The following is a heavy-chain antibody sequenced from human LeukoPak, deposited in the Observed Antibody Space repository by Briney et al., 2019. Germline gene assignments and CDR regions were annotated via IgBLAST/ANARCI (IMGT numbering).Heavy chain of an antibody. CDR1: GYSISSGYY. CDR2: IYHSGST. CDR3: ARFRIAAREIDY. D-gene: IGHD6-6*01. Sequence: PSETLYLTCAVSGYSISSGYYWGWIRQPPGKGLEWIGSIYHSGSTYYNPSLKSRVTLSVDTSKNQFSLKLSSVTAAYTAVYYCARFRIAAREIDYWGQGTLVTVSS. J-gene: IGHJ4*02. V-gene: IGHV4-38-2*01.